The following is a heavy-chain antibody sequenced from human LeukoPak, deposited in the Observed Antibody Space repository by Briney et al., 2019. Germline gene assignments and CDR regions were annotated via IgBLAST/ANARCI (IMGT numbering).Heavy chain of an antibody. Sequence: ASVKVSCKASGYTFTGYYMHWVRQAPGQGLEWMGWINPNSGGTNYAQKFQGRVTMTRDTSISTAYMELSSLRSEDTAVYYCARGNYDFWSTHYYYYYYMDVWGKGTTVTVSS. V-gene: IGHV1-2*02. J-gene: IGHJ6*03. CDR2: INPNSGGT. CDR3: ARGNYDFWSTHYYYYYYMDV. CDR1: GYTFTGYY. D-gene: IGHD3-3*01.